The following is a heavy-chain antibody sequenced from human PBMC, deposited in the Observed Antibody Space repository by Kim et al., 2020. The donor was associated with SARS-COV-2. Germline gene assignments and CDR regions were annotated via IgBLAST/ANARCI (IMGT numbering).Heavy chain of an antibody. CDR1: GFTFSGFA. D-gene: IGHD5-12*01. J-gene: IGHJ3*01. CDR3: ASDRDTFPTVTHFDL. Sequence: GGSLRLSCAASGFTFSGFAMNWVRQAPGKGLEWISHINGEAFITSSEDSARGRFTISSAKYKTKHTLYLDRLSAEATATDFCASDRDTFPTVTHFDLWG. CDR2: INGEAFIT. V-gene: IGHV3-23*01.